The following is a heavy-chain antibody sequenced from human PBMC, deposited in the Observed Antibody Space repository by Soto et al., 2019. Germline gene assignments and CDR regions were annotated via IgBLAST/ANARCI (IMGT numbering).Heavy chain of an antibody. CDR1: GFTFSSYA. Sequence: PGGSLRLSCAAPGFTFSSYAMHWVRQAPGKGLEWVAVISYDGSNKYYADSVKGRFTISRDNSKNTLYLQMNSLRAEDTAVYYCASPREGIAAAGDFDYWGQGTLVTAPQ. CDR2: ISYDGSNK. D-gene: IGHD6-13*01. V-gene: IGHV3-30-3*01. J-gene: IGHJ4*02. CDR3: ASPREGIAAAGDFDY.